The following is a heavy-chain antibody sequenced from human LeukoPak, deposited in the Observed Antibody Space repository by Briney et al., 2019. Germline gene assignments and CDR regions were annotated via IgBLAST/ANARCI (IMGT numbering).Heavy chain of an antibody. J-gene: IGHJ4*02. D-gene: IGHD4/OR15-4a*01. CDR3: ASLLTTGGTYYFDY. CDR1: GYTFTCYY. V-gene: IGHV1-2*02. CDR2: INPNSGGT. Sequence: RASVKVSCKASGYTFTCYYMHWVRQAPGQGLEWMGWINPNSGGTNYAQKFQGSVTMTRDTSISTAYMELSRLRSDDTAVYYCASLLTTGGTYYFDYWGQGTLVTVSS.